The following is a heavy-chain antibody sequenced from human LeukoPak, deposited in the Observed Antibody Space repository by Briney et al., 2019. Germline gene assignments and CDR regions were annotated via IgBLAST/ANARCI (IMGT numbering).Heavy chain of an antibody. Sequence: XEWMGWINPNRGGTNYAQKFQGRVTMTRDTSISTAYMELSRLRSDDTAVYYCARDPPHAFDIWGQGTMVTVSS. J-gene: IGHJ3*02. CDR2: INPNRGGT. CDR3: ARDPPHAFDI. V-gene: IGHV1-2*02.